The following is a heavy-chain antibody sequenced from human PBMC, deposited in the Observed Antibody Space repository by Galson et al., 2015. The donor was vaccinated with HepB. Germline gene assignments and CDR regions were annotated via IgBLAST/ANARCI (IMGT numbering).Heavy chain of an antibody. J-gene: IGHJ4*02. D-gene: IGHD6-19*01. CDR1: GFIFDSYS. Sequence: SLRLSCAASGFIFDSYSMDWVRQAPGKGLEWVSSISRSSTYRYYADSVKDRFTISRDNAKNSLYLQINSLRAEDTAVYFCAREKSGIAVAGTRAFDCWGQGTLVTVSS. CDR3: AREKSGIAVAGTRAFDC. CDR2: ISRSSTYR. V-gene: IGHV3-21*01.